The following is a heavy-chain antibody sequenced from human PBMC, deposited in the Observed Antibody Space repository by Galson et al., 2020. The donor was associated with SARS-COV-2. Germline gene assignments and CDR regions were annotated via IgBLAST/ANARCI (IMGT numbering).Heavy chain of an antibody. V-gene: IGHV4-34*01. J-gene: IGHJ4*01. CDR2: INTSGST. Sequence: SETLSLTCAVYGGSFSGYYWSWIRQPPGKGLEWIGEINTSGSTNYNPSLKRRVTISVDTSKNHFSLKLSAVTAADTAAYYCAREENFLLVVTASLMCCLDYWGRGTLATVSS. CDR1: GGSFSGYY. D-gene: IGHD2-21*02. CDR3: AREENFLLVVTASLMCCLDY.